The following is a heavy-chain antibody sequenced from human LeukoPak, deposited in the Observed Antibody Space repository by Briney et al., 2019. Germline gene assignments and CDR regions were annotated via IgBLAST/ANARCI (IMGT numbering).Heavy chain of an antibody. D-gene: IGHD3-10*01. J-gene: IGHJ4*02. CDR1: GFSFSNYW. V-gene: IGHV5-51*01. CDR3: ARGRITMVRGVIILDY. Sequence: ESLKISCKGSGFSFSNYWIGWVRQMPGKGLEWMGISNPGDSDTRYSPSFQGHVTISADKSISTAYLQWSSLKASDTAMYYCARGRITMVRGVIILDYWGQGTLVTVSS. CDR2: SNPGDSDT.